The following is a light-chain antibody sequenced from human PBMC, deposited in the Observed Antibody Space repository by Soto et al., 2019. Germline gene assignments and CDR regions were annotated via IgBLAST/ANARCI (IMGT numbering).Light chain of an antibody. Sequence: EIVLTQSPGTLSLCPGERATLSFRASQSFSNNYLAWYQQKPGQAPRLLIYGASNRATGIPDRFSGSGSGTDFTLTISRLEPEDFAVYYCQQHGDSPITFGQGTRLEIK. CDR1: QSFSNNY. CDR2: GAS. V-gene: IGKV3-20*01. J-gene: IGKJ5*01. CDR3: QQHGDSPIT.